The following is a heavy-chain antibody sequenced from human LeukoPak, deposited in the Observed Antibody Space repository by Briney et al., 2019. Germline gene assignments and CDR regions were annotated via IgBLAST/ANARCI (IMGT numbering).Heavy chain of an antibody. D-gene: IGHD3-9*01. CDR1: GFTFSNYA. CDR2: ITGSGGNT. V-gene: IGHV3-23*01. CDR3: AKWGDYDVLTGYYVSDY. Sequence: GPSRRLSCAASGFTFSNYAMSCVRQPPGKGLEWVSAITGSGGNTYYADSVKGRFTISRDNSKNTVFLQMNSLRAEDTAVYYCAKWGDYDVLTGYYVSDYWGQGSMVTVSS. J-gene: IGHJ4*02.